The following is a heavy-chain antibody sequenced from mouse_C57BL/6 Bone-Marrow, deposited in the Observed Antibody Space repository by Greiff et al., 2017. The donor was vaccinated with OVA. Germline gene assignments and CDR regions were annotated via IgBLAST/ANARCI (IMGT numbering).Heavy chain of an antibody. V-gene: IGHV2-2*01. CDR3: ARIYYGSSH. J-gene: IGHJ2*01. CDR2: IWSGGST. CDR1: GFSLTSYG. D-gene: IGHD1-1*01. Sequence: VKLVESGPGLVQPSQSLSITCTVSGFSLTSYGVHWVRQSPGKGLEWLGVIWSGGSTDYNAAFISRLSISKDNSKSQVFFKMNSLQADDTAIYYCARIYYGSSHWGQGTTLTVSS.